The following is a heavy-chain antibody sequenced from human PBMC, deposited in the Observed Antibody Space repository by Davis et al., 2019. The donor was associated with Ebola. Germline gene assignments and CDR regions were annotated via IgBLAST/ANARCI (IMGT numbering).Heavy chain of an antibody. CDR1: GFIFSSYS. CDR3: ARDGTYYYGMDV. Sequence: GESLKISCAASGFIFSSYSMNRVRQAPGKGLEWVSSISSSSSYIYYADSVKGRFTISRDNAKNSLYLQMNSLRAEDTAVYYCARDGTYYYGMDVWGQGTTVTVSS. D-gene: IGHD1-1*01. J-gene: IGHJ6*02. CDR2: ISSSSSYI. V-gene: IGHV3-21*01.